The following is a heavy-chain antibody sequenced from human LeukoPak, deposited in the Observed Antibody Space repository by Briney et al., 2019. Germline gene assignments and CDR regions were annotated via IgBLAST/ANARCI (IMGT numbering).Heavy chain of an antibody. Sequence: PGGSLRLSCAASGFTFSDSAIHWVRQASGKGLEWVGCIRDKGYGHATAYAASVKGRFTLSRDDSRNTAYLQMDSLKTEDTALYYCTTPNEGNWFDPWGQGTLVTVSS. CDR2: IRDKGYGHAT. D-gene: IGHD2-8*01. CDR1: GFTFSDSA. CDR3: TTPNEGNWFDP. J-gene: IGHJ5*02. V-gene: IGHV3-73*01.